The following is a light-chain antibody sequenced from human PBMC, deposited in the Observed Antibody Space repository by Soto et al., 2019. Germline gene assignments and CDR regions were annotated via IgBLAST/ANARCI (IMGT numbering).Light chain of an antibody. CDR1: QGIRND. Sequence: AIHMTQSPSSLSASVGDRVTITCQASQGIRNDLGWYQKKPGKAPKLLIFAAFNLQSGVPSRFSGGGSGTDFTLTISSLQPEDFATYYCLQHFNFSWTLGQGTKVDIK. CDR2: AAF. CDR3: LQHFNFSWT. J-gene: IGKJ1*01. V-gene: IGKV1-6*01.